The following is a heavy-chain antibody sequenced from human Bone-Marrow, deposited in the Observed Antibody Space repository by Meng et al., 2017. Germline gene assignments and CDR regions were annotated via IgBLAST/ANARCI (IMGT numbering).Heavy chain of an antibody. Sequence: ASVKVSCKASGYTFTGYYMHWVRQAPGQGREGRGRINPNSGGTNYAQKFQGRVTMTRDTSISTAYMELSRLRSDDTAVYYCARVYCSSTSCLTNYWYFDLWGRGTLVTVSS. CDR1: GYTFTGYY. J-gene: IGHJ2*01. D-gene: IGHD2-2*01. CDR3: ARVYCSSTSCLTNYWYFDL. V-gene: IGHV1-2*06. CDR2: INPNSGGT.